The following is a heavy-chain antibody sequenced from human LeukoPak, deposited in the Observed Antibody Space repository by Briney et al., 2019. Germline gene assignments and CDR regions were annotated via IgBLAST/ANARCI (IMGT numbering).Heavy chain of an antibody. CDR2: IFYTGNT. CDR1: GGSIIRTNYY. D-gene: IGHD6-13*01. V-gene: IGHV4-39*01. Sequence: SETLSLTCSVSGGSIIRTNYYWGWIRQPPGEGLEWIGNIFYTGNTYYNPSLKSRVTISVDTSKNQFSLRLVSVTAADAAVYYCARRRAAAGPFDYWGQGTRVTVSS. CDR3: ARRRAAAGPFDY. J-gene: IGHJ4*02.